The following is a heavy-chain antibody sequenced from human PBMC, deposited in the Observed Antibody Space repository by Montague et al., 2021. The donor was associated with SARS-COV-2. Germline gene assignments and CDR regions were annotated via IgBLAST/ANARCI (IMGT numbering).Heavy chain of an antibody. CDR1: GGSISSYY. J-gene: IGHJ6*02. D-gene: IGHD5-12*01. CDR3: ARGAGRGSGYGKYYYYYYGMDV. Sequence: SETLSLTCTVSGGSISSYYWSWIRQPPGKGLEWIGYIYYSGSTNYNPSLKSRVTISVDTSKNQFSLKLSSVTAADTAVYYCARGAGRGSGYGKYYYYYYGMDVWGPGTTVTVSS. V-gene: IGHV4-59*01. CDR2: IYYSGST.